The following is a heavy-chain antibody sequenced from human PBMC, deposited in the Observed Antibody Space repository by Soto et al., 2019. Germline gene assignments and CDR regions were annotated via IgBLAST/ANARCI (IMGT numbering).Heavy chain of an antibody. Sequence: QVQLVESGGGVVQPGRSPRLSCAASGFTFSSYGMHWVRQAPGKGLEWVAVIWYDGSNKYYADSVKGRFTISRDNSKNTLYLQMNSLRAEDTAVYYCARDLWFGELSSYYYGMDVWGQGTTVTVSS. J-gene: IGHJ6*02. CDR1: GFTFSSYG. CDR3: ARDLWFGELSSYYYGMDV. D-gene: IGHD3-10*01. V-gene: IGHV3-33*01. CDR2: IWYDGSNK.